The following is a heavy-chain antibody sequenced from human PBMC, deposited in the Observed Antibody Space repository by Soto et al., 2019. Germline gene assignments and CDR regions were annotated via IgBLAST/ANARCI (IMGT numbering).Heavy chain of an antibody. Sequence: PGGSLRLSCVASGFTFSTNGMHWVRQAPGKGLEWVSAISGSGGSTYYTDSVKGRFTISRDNSKNTLYLQMNSLRAEDTAVYYCAKAPYSGSYSPFGFDYWGQGTLVTVSS. J-gene: IGHJ4*02. CDR1: GFTFSTNG. D-gene: IGHD1-26*01. CDR3: AKAPYSGSYSPFGFDY. CDR2: ISGSGGST. V-gene: IGHV3-23*01.